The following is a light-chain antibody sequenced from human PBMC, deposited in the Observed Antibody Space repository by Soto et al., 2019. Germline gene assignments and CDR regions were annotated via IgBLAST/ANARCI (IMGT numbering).Light chain of an antibody. CDR2: DAS. Sequence: IVLTQSPATLSLSPGERATLSCRASQNISIYLAWYQQKSGQAPRLLIYDASNRATGIPARFSGSGSGTDFTLTISSLEPEDFAVYYCQQCNNWPPEITFGQGTRLDI. J-gene: IGKJ5*01. V-gene: IGKV3-11*01. CDR1: QNISIY. CDR3: QQCNNWPPEIT.